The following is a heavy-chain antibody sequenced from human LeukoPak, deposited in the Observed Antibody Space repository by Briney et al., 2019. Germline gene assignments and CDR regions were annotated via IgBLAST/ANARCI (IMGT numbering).Heavy chain of an antibody. CDR2: ISSSGGKT. CDR1: GFTFSSYD. Sequence: GGSLRLSCAASGFTFSSYDMTWVRQAPGKGLEWVSAISSSGGKTYYADSVKGRFTISRDNSKNTLYLQMNSLSTEDTAVYYCARKLKYSSSSSYFDYWGQGTLVTVSS. V-gene: IGHV3-23*01. D-gene: IGHD6-6*01. CDR3: ARKLKYSSSSSYFDY. J-gene: IGHJ4*02.